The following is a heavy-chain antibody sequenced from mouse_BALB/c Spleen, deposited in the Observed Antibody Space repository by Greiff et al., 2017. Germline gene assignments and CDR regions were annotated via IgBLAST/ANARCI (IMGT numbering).Heavy chain of an antibody. J-gene: IGHJ1*01. CDR1: GFTFSSFG. V-gene: IGHV5-17*02. Sequence: EVQLVESGGGLVQPGGSRKLSCAASGFTFSSFGMHWVRQAPEKGLEWVAYISSGSSTIYYADTVKGRFTISRDNPKNTLFLQMTSLRSEDTAMYYCAREGYGYAEDWYFDVWGAGTTVTVSS. CDR3: AREGYGYAEDWYFDV. D-gene: IGHD2-2*01. CDR2: ISSGSSTI.